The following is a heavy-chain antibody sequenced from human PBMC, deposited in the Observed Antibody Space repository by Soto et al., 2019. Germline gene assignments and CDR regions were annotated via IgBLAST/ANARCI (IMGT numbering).Heavy chain of an antibody. CDR1: GFSFGTFA. J-gene: IGHJ5*02. D-gene: IGHD3-10*01. V-gene: IGHV3-23*01. CDR3: VKCDVLKTTSGGRCNWFDP. CDR2: IGGSGTMT. Sequence: GGSLRLSCAASGFSFGTFAMNWVRQAPGECLEWVSSIGGSGTMTHYADSVKGRFTISRDNSENMVYLQMNTLRAEDTAVYYCVKCDVLKTTSGGRCNWFDPWGQGXLVTVYS.